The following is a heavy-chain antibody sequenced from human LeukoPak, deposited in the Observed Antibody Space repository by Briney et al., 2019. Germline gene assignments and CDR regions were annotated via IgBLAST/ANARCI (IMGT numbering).Heavy chain of an antibody. V-gene: IGHV1-2*06. D-gene: IGHD6-6*01. J-gene: IGHJ4*02. CDR2: INPNSGGT. CDR3: ARVWQLVSPTPMGY. CDR1: GYTFTGYY. Sequence: ASVKVSSKASGYTFTGYYMHWVRQAPGQGLEWLGRINPNSGGTNYAQKFQGRVTMTRDTSISTAYMELSRLRSDDTAVYYCARVWQLVSPTPMGYWGQGTLVTVSS.